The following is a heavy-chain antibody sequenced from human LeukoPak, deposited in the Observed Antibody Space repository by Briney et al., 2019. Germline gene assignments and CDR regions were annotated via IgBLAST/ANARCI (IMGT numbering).Heavy chain of an antibody. V-gene: IGHV1-69*06. CDR2: IIPIFGTA. CDR1: GGTFSSYA. J-gene: IGHJ6*03. D-gene: IGHD6-6*01. Sequence: ASVKVSCKASGGTFSSYAISWVRQAPGQGLEWMGGIIPIFGTANYAQKFQGRVTITADKSTSTAYMELSSLRSEDTAVYYCASAGSSIAARDYYYYYVDVWGKGTTVTVSS. CDR3: ASAGSSIAARDYYYYYVDV.